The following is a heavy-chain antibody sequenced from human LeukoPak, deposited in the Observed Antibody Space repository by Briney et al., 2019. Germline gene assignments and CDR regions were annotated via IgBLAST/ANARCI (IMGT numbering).Heavy chain of an antibody. CDR1: GGSLSSSSYY. J-gene: IGHJ2*01. CDR2: MYYSGST. V-gene: IGHV4-39*07. Sequence: SETLSLTCTVSGGSLSSSSYYWGWLRQPPGTGLEWLGSMYYSGSTYYNPSLKSRVTISVDTSKNQFSLKLRSVTAADTAVYYCASLDYDSANYWYFDLWGRGTLVTVSS. CDR3: ASLDYDSANYWYFDL. D-gene: IGHD3-3*01.